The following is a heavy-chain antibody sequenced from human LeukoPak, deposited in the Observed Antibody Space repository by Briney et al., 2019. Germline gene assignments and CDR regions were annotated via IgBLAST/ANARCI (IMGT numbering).Heavy chain of an antibody. CDR3: ATVAIVRHYDY. CDR2: IGPTGTDR. D-gene: IGHD1-26*01. Sequence: PGRSLRLSCAASGVTFSSCGFNWVRQAPGKGLGWVSSIGPTGTDRYYADSVRGRFTISRDNAKNSMYLQMDSLRDEDTAVYYCATVAIVRHYDYWGQGTLLTVSS. J-gene: IGHJ4*02. CDR1: GVTFSSCG. V-gene: IGHV3-21*01.